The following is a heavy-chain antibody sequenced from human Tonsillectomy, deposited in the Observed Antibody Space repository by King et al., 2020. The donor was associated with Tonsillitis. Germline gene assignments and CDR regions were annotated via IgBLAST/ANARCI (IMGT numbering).Heavy chain of an antibody. CDR3: ARDRPDYGGNFDGFHS. D-gene: IGHD4-23*01. CDR1: GFTFSSYW. Sequence: DVQRVESGGGLVQPGGSPRLSCAVSGFTFSSYWMTWVRQAPGKGLEWVASIKQDGSEEYYVDSVKGRFTISRDNTKNSLFLQMNSLRAEATAVYYCARDRPDYGGNFDGFHSCGQGTLVTVS. J-gene: IGHJ4*02. CDR2: IKQDGSEE. V-gene: IGHV3-7*01.